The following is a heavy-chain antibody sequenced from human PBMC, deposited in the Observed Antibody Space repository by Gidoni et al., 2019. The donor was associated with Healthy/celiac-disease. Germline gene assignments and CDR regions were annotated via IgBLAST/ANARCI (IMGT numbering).Heavy chain of an antibody. D-gene: IGHD6-19*01. CDR3: VKRKGYSSGWIDY. Sequence: EVQLVESGGGLVQPGGSLRLSGSASGFTFSSYAMHWVRQAPGKGLEYVSAISSNGGSTYYADSVKGRFTISRDNSKNTLYLQMSSLRAEDTAVYYCVKRKGYSSGWIDYWGQGTLVTVSS. V-gene: IGHV3-64D*06. CDR2: ISSNGGST. J-gene: IGHJ4*02. CDR1: GFTFSSYA.